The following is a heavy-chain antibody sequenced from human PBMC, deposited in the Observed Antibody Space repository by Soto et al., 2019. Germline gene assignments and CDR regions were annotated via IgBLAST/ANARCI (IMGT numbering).Heavy chain of an antibody. D-gene: IGHD2-2*01. J-gene: IGHJ5*01. CDR2: IHYSGST. Sequence: PSETLSLTCSVYGGSVSSSSYYWGWIRQPPGKGLEWIASIHYSGSTYYNPSLKSRVTMSGDTSKNQFSLKLSSVTAADTAVYYCSLHLASPTTVTDSRGQGTPLPVSA. CDR1: GGSVSSSSYY. V-gene: IGHV4-39*01. CDR3: SLHLASPTTVTDS.